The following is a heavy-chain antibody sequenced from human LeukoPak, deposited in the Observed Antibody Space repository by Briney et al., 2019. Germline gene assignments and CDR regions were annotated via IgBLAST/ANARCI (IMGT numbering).Heavy chain of an antibody. CDR3: ARESRITMIVFDY. CDR2: IIPIFGTA. J-gene: IGHJ4*02. CDR1: GYTFTSYG. Sequence: SVKVSCKASGYTFTSYGISWVRQAPGQGLEWMGGIIPIFGTANYAQKFQGRVTITADESTSTAYMELSSLRSEDTAVYYCARESRITMIVFDYWGQGTLVTVSS. D-gene: IGHD3-22*01. V-gene: IGHV1-69*13.